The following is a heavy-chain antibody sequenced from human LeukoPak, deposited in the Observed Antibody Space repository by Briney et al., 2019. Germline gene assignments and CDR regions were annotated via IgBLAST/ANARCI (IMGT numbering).Heavy chain of an antibody. D-gene: IGHD3-22*01. Sequence: GGSLRLSCAASGFTFSNYAMNGVPQAPGKGLGWVSTMAGSGRNTYYADSVKRRFTISRDNSNNTLHLQMNSLRAEDTAVYFCATNYYDSSGYYPDFDHWGQGALVTVSS. CDR3: ATNYYDSSGYYPDFDH. CDR1: GFTFSNYA. V-gene: IGHV3-23*01. CDR2: MAGSGRNT. J-gene: IGHJ4*02.